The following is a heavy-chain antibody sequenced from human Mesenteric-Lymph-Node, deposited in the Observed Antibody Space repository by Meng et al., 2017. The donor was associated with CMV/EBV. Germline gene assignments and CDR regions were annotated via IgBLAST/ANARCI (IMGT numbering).Heavy chain of an antibody. J-gene: IGHJ4*02. CDR2: INPNSGDT. V-gene: IGHV1-2*06. CDR1: GYNFTGYY. Sequence: KVYCKASGYNFTGYYRHGVRQAPGQGLEWVGRINPNSGDTNYAQKFQGRVSMTRDTSISTAYMELSRLKSDDTAVYYCTRDQRSGEDFWGQGTLVTVSS. D-gene: IGHD3-10*01. CDR3: TRDQRSGEDF.